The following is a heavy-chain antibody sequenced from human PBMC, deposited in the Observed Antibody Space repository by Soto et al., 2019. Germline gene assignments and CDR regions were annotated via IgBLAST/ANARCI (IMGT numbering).Heavy chain of an antibody. CDR2: INGDGTDT. CDR3: AREVGRVSGSYYFDF. V-gene: IGHV3-74*03. Sequence: EVQLVESGGGLVQPGGSLRLSCAASGFTFSMYWMHWLRQAPGKGLLWVSRINGDGTDTTYADSVKGRFTISRDNAKNTVYLQMDGMRAEDTAVYYCAREVGRVSGSYYFDFWGQETLVTVSS. J-gene: IGHJ4*02. CDR1: GFTFSMYW. D-gene: IGHD2-15*01.